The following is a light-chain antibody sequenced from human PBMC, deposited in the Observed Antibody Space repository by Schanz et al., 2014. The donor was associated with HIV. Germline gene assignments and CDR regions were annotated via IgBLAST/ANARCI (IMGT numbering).Light chain of an antibody. V-gene: IGKV1-27*01. CDR3: QQRSV. CDR2: AAS. CDR1: QTISSW. Sequence: DIQMTQSPSTLSAPVGDRVTITCRASQTISSWLAWYQQKPGKVPKLLIHAASTLKSGVPSRFSGRGSGTDFTLTISSLEPEDFAVYYCQQRSVFGGGTKVEIK. J-gene: IGKJ4*01.